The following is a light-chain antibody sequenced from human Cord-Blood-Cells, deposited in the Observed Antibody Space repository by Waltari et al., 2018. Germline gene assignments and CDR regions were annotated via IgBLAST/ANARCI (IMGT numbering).Light chain of an antibody. CDR1: SSDVGSYNL. CDR2: EGS. J-gene: IGLJ2*01. Sequence: QSALTQPASVSGSPGQSITISCTGTSSDVGSYNLVPWYQQHPGKAPKLMIYEGSKRTSGVSNRFSGSKSGNTASLTISGLHAEDEADYYCCSYAGSVVFGGGTKLTVL. CDR3: CSYAGSVV. V-gene: IGLV2-23*01.